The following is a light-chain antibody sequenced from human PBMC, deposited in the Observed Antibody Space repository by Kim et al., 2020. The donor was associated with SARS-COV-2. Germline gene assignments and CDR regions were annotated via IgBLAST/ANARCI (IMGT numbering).Light chain of an antibody. CDR1: QGINNA. Sequence: GDRVTITCRTSQGINNALAWYQQEPGKAPKLLIYDASTLERGVPSRFSGRGYGTDFTLTITSLQSEDFATYYCQQFNDYPLTFG. CDR2: DAS. CDR3: QQFNDYPLT. V-gene: IGKV1D-13*01. J-gene: IGKJ3*01.